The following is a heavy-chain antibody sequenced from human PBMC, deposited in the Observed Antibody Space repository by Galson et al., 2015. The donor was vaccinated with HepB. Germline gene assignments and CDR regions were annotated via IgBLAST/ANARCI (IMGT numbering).Heavy chain of an antibody. Sequence: SLRLSCAASGFTFKNSAMHWVRQAPNKGLQWVAVISFDANNKDYSDSVKGRFTVSRDNSNNTLYLQMNSLRGDDTAVYFCARGHYYGSVDYWGRGTTVTVSS. CDR3: ARGHYYGSVDY. CDR1: GFTFKNSA. CDR2: ISFDANNK. J-gene: IGHJ4*03. V-gene: IGHV3-30-3*01. D-gene: IGHD3-10*01.